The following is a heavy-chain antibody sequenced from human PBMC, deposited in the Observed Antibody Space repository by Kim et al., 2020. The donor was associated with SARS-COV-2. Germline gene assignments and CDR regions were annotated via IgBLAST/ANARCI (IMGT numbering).Heavy chain of an antibody. V-gene: IGHV3-30*18. J-gene: IGHJ4*02. D-gene: IGHD5-18*01. CDR2: ISYDGSNK. CDR3: AKGGYNRF. Sequence: GGSLRLSCAASGFTFSSYGMHWVRQAPGKGLEWVAVISYDGSNKYYADSVKGRFTISRDNSKNTLYLQMNSLRAEDTAVYYCAKGGYNRFWGQGTLVTVSS. CDR1: GFTFSSYG.